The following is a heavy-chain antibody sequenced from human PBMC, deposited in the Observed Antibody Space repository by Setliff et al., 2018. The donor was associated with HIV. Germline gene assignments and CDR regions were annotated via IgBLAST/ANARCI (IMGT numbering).Heavy chain of an antibody. CDR1: GFTFSSYA. V-gene: IGHV3-30*04. CDR2: ISYDGNNK. D-gene: IGHD2-15*01. J-gene: IGHJ4*02. CDR3: ARDWLDYRILDH. Sequence: PGGSLRLSCAASGFTFSSYAMQWVRQAPGKGLEWVAVISYDGNNKHYADSVKGRFTVSRDNYKNTLFVQMNSLRAEDTAVYYCARDWLDYRILDHWGQGTLVTVSS.